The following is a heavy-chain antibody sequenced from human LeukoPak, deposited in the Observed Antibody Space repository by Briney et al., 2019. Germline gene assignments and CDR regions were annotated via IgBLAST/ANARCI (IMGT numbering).Heavy chain of an antibody. J-gene: IGHJ4*02. CDR1: GGTFNNYG. CDR3: ARVAAGGKGFDY. Sequence: PGGSLRLSCAASGGTFNNYGWSWIRQPPGKGLEWVGGINCNGGTICYADSVNRSFAISRDNANTYPYLQINSLRAEETALYSCARVAAGGKGFDYWGQGTLVTVSS. D-gene: IGHD6-13*01. V-gene: IGHV3-20*04. CDR2: INCNGGTI.